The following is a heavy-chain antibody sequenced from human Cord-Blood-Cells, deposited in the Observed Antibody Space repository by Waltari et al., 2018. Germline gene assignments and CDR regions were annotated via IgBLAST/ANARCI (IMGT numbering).Heavy chain of an antibody. CDR2: INHSGST. CDR1: GGSFSGYY. Sequence: QVQLQQWGAGLLKPSETLSLTCAVYGGSFSGYYWSWIRQPPGKGLEWIGEINHSGSTNYNPSLKSRVTISVDTSKNQFSLKLSSVTAADTAVYYCARAETYYDILTGYYDYCGQGTLVTVSS. D-gene: IGHD3-9*01. J-gene: IGHJ4*02. CDR3: ARAETYYDILTGYYDY. V-gene: IGHV4-34*01.